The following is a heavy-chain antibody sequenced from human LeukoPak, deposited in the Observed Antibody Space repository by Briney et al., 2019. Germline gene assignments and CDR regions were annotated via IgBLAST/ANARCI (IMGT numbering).Heavy chain of an antibody. D-gene: IGHD3-3*01. CDR1: GGSISSYY. CDR3: ARVDYFWSGQETTYYMDV. Sequence: SATLSLTCTVSGGSISSYYWSWIRQPAWKGREWIGRIYTSGSTNYNPSLNSRVTMSVDTSQNQFSLKLSSVTAADTAVYYCARVDYFWSGQETTYYMDVWGKGTTVTVSS. V-gene: IGHV4-4*07. CDR2: IYTSGST. J-gene: IGHJ6*03.